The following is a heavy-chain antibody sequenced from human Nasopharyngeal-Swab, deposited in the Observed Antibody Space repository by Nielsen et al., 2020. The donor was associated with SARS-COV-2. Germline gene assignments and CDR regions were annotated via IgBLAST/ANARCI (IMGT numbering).Heavy chain of an antibody. CDR3: ARDAPYGDYVYYYYGMDV. D-gene: IGHD4-17*01. CDR1: GYTFTRYY. V-gene: IGHV1-46*01. J-gene: IGHJ6*02. Sequence: ASVKVSCKASGYTFTRYYIHWVRQAPGQGLEWMGIINPGGGSARYSQNFQGRVTMTRDTSTNTVYMELYSLTSEDTAVYYCARDAPYGDYVYYYYGMDVWGQGTTVTVSS. CDR2: INPGGGSA.